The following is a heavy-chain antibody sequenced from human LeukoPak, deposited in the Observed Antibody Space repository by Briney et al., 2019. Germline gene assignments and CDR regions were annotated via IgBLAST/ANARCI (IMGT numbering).Heavy chain of an antibody. CDR2: INPNSGGT. V-gene: IGHV1-2*02. J-gene: IGHJ5*02. CDR1: GYTFTGYY. Sequence: ASVKVSCKASGYTFTGYYMHWVRQAPGQGLEWMGWINPNSGGTNYAQKFQGRVTMTRDTSISTAYMELSRLRSDDTAVYYCARVVVTTFSFYWFDPWGQGTLVTVSS. CDR3: ARVVVTTFSFYWFDP. D-gene: IGHD2-21*02.